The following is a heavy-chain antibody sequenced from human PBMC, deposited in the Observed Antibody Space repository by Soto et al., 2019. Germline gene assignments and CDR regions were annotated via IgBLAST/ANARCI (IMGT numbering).Heavy chain of an antibody. J-gene: IGHJ6*02. CDR1: GFTFSSYE. CDR3: ARERIAARPSYYYYGMDV. Sequence: GGSLRLSCAASGFTFSSYEMNWVRQAPGKGLEWVSYISSSGSTIYYADSVKGRFTISRDNAKNSLYLQMNSLRAEDTAVYYCARERIAARPSYYYYGMDVWGPGTTVTVSS. V-gene: IGHV3-48*03. CDR2: ISSSGSTI. D-gene: IGHD6-6*01.